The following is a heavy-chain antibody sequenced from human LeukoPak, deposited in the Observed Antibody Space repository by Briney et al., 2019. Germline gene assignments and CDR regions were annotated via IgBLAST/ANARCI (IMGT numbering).Heavy chain of an antibody. Sequence: SETLSLTCTVSGGSISSYQWSWIRQPPGKGLEWIGYIYYSGSTYYNPSLKSRVTISVDTSKNQFSLKLSSVTAADTAVYYCARLSDPPALDYWGQGTLVTVSS. CDR2: IYYSGST. J-gene: IGHJ4*02. CDR3: ARLSDPPALDY. V-gene: IGHV4-59*04. CDR1: GGSISSYQ. D-gene: IGHD2/OR15-2a*01.